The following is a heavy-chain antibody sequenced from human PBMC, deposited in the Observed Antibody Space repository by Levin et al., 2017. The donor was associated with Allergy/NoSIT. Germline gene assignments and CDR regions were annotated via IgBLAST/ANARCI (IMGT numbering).Heavy chain of an antibody. J-gene: IGHJ3*02. CDR2: IWYDGSNK. CDR1: GFSFSSYG. D-gene: IGHD3-10*01. CDR3: ARPLTLYYYGSGSAFDI. V-gene: IGHV3-33*01. Sequence: GGSLRLSCAASGFSFSSYGMHWVRQAPGKGLEWVAVIWYDGSNKYYADSVKGRFTISRDNSKNTLYLQMNNMRAEDMAVYYCARPLTLYYYGSGSAFDIWGPGTMVTVSS.